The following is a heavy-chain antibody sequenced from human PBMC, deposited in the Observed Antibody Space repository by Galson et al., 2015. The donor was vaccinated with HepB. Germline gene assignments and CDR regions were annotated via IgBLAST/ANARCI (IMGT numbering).Heavy chain of an antibody. J-gene: IGHJ4*02. CDR2: IYYSGST. V-gene: IGHV4-39*07. CDR3: ARGAFTTIDY. Sequence: LTCTVSGGSISSSSYYRGWIRQPPGKGLEWIGSIYYSGSTYYNPSLKSRVTISVDTSKNQFSLKLSSVTAADTAVYYCARGAFTTIDYRGQGTLVTVSS. CDR1: GGSISSSSYY. D-gene: IGHD1-1*01.